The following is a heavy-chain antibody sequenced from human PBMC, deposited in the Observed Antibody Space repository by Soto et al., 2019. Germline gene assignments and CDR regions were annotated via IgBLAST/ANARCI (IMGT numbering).Heavy chain of an antibody. CDR1: GFTFSSYW. D-gene: IGHD3-16*01. Sequence: EVQLVESGGGLVQPGGSLRLSCAASGFTFSSYWMHWVRQAPGKGLVWVSRINSDGSSTSYADSVKGRFTISRDNAKNTLYLQMNSLRAEDTAVYYCARDSADDYPNYYYYGMDVWGQGTTVTVSS. J-gene: IGHJ6*02. V-gene: IGHV3-74*01. CDR2: INSDGSST. CDR3: ARDSADDYPNYYYYGMDV.